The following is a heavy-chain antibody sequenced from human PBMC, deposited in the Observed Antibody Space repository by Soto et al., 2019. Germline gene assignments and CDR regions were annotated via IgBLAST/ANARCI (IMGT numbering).Heavy chain of an antibody. Sequence: QVQLVQSGAEVKKPGASVKVSCKASGYTFTSYDINWVRQATGQGLEWMGWMNPNSGNTGYAQKFQGRXXMXRXXSISTANMELSSLRSEDTAVYYCARGGPWERALDYWGQGTLVTVSS. J-gene: IGHJ4*02. D-gene: IGHD1-26*01. V-gene: IGHV1-8*01. CDR1: GYTFTSYD. CDR2: MNPNSGNT. CDR3: ARGGPWERALDY.